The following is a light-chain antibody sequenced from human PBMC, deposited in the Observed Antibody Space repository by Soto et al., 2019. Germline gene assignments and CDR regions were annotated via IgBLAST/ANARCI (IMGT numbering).Light chain of an antibody. CDR1: QGIRNY. CDR3: QKYSSVPV. J-gene: IGKJ3*01. Sequence: DIPMTQSPTSLSASVGDRVTITCRASQGIRNYVAWYQQIPGKAPKLLIYAASTLQSGVPSRFSGSGSGTDFTLTIHGLQPEDVATYSCQKYSSVPVFGPGTKVEIK. V-gene: IGKV1-27*01. CDR2: AAS.